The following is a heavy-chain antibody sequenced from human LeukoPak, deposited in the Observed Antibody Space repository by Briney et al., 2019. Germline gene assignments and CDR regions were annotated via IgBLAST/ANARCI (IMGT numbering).Heavy chain of an antibody. CDR2: IYYSGST. D-gene: IGHD6-13*01. J-gene: IGHJ4*02. CDR1: GGSISSSRYS. CDR3: ARQGVSSSWSYYFDY. V-gene: IGHV4-39*01. Sequence: SETLSLTCTVSGGSISSSRYSWGWIPQPPGKGLEWIGSIYYSGSTYYNPSLKRRVTISVDTSKNQFSLKLSSVTAADTAVYYCARQGVSSSWSYYFDYWGQGTLVTVSS.